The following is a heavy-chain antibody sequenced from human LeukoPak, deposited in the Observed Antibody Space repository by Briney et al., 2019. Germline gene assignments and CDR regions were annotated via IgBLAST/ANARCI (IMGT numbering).Heavy chain of an antibody. Sequence: GGSLRLSCAASGFTFSGSAMHWVRQASGKGLEWVGRIRSKANSYATAYAASVKGRFTISRDDSKNTAYLQMNSLKTEDTAVYYCAREGVPIAVAGSFDYWGQGTLVTVSS. CDR2: IRSKANSYAT. CDR1: GFTFSGSA. CDR3: AREGVPIAVAGSFDY. V-gene: IGHV3-73*01. D-gene: IGHD6-19*01. J-gene: IGHJ4*02.